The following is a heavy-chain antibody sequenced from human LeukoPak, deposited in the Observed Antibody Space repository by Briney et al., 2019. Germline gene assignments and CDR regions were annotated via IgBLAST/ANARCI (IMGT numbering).Heavy chain of an antibody. D-gene: IGHD2-8*02. V-gene: IGHV3-7*01. CDR3: ASTPKDCTDTKCSPYRAFHI. J-gene: IGHJ3*02. Sequence: GESLRLSCAASGFTFSNYWMSWVRQAPGKGLEWVANIKQDGSEKNYVDSVKGRFTVSRDNADNSLFLQMNSLRAEDTAVYFCASTPKDCTDTKCSPYRAFHIWGQGTTVTVSS. CDR1: GFTFSNYW. CDR2: IKQDGSEK.